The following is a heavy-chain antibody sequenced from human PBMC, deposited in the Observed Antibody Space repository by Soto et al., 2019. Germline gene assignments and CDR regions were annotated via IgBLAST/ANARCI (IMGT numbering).Heavy chain of an antibody. CDR1: GFTFSDHY. V-gene: IGHV3-72*01. J-gene: IGHJ4*02. Sequence: EVQLVESGGGLVQPGGSLRLSCAASGFTFSDHYMDRVRQAPGKGLEWVGRTGNKANSYTTEYAASVKGRFTISRDDSKNSLYLQMNSLKTEDTAVYYCARLSGNYYPDYWGQGTLVTVSS. CDR3: ARLSGNYYPDY. D-gene: IGHD1-26*01. CDR2: TGNKANSYTT.